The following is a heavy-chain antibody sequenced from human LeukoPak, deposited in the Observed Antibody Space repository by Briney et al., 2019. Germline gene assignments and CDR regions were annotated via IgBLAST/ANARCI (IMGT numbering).Heavy chain of an antibody. CDR3: ARDRPYYGSGSSTDY. J-gene: IGHJ4*02. CDR2: ISYDGSNK. Sequence: GGSLRLSCAASGFTFSSYAMLWVRQAPGKGLEWVAVISYDGSNKYYADSVKGRFTISRDNSKNTLYLQMNSLRAEDTAVYYCARDRPYYGSGSSTDYWGQGTLVTVSS. D-gene: IGHD3-10*01. CDR1: GFTFSSYA. V-gene: IGHV3-30*01.